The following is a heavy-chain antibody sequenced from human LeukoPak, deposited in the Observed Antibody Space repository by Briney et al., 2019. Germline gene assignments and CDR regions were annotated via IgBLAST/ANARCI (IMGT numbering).Heavy chain of an antibody. CDR3: ARARGSGTPNWFDP. CDR1: GFTFSSYG. V-gene: IGHV3-30*03. D-gene: IGHD3-10*01. CDR2: ISYDGSNK. J-gene: IGHJ5*02. Sequence: GGSLRLSCAASGFTFSSYGMHWVRQAPGKGLGWVAVISYDGSNKYYADSVKGRFTISRDNSKNTLYLQMNSLRAEDTAVYYCARARGSGTPNWFDPWGQGTLVTVSS.